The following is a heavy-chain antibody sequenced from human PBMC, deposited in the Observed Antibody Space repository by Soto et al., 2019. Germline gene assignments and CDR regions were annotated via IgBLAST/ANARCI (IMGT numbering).Heavy chain of an antibody. CDR1: GFPLDDYA. Sequence: EVQLVESGGGLVQPCRSLRLSCAASGFPLDDYAMHWVRLGPGKGLEWVSSISWNSGNLGYADSVKGRFTISRDNAKNSLYLQMNSLRGEDTALYYCAKGASTTVLAFNDYWGQGTLVTV. CDR2: ISWNSGNL. CDR3: AKGASTTVLAFNDY. D-gene: IGHD4-17*01. V-gene: IGHV3-9*01. J-gene: IGHJ4*02.